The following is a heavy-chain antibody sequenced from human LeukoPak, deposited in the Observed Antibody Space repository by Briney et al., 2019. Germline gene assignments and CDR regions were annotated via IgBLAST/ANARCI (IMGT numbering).Heavy chain of an antibody. CDR2: INHSGST. D-gene: IGHD5-12*01. Sequence: PSETLSLTCAVYGGSFSGYYWSWIRQPPGKGLEWIGEINHSGSTNYNPSLKSRVTISLDTSKNQFSLQLNSVTAADTAVYYCVRHDGRGGATMGALDSWGQGSLVTVSS. J-gene: IGHJ4*02. CDR3: VRHDGRGGATMGALDS. CDR1: GGSFSGYY. V-gene: IGHV4-34*01.